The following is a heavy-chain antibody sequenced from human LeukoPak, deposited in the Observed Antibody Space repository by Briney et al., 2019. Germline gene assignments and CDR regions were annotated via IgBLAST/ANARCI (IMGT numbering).Heavy chain of an antibody. J-gene: IGHJ4*02. CDR3: ARRLYGAYREYFDY. D-gene: IGHD4-17*01. CDR1: GGSISSYY. CDR2: ISYSGST. V-gene: IGHV4-59*08. Sequence: SETLSLTCTVSGGSISSYYWSWIRQPPGKGLEWIGYISYSGSTNYNPSLKSRVTISVDTSKNQFSLKLSSVTAADTAVYYCARRLYGAYREYFDYWGQGTLVTVSS.